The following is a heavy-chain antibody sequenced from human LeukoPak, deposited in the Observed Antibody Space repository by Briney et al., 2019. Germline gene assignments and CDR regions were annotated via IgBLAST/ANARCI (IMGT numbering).Heavy chain of an antibody. J-gene: IGHJ4*02. CDR1: GFTFSSYT. D-gene: IGHD6-13*01. CDR3: ARGRRRIAAAGATPPAPYFDY. CDR2: ISSSSSYI. V-gene: IGHV3-21*01. Sequence: GGSLRLSCATSGFTFSSYTMNWVRQAPGKGLEWVSSISSSSSYIYYADSVKGRFTISRDNAKNSLYLQMNSLRAEDTAVYYCARGRRRIAAAGATPPAPYFDYWGQGTLVTVSS.